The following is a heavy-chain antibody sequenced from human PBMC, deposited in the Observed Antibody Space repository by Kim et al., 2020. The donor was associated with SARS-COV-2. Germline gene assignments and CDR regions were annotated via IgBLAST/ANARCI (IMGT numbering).Heavy chain of an antibody. CDR3: ARTWDYYDSSGYYPLFDY. Sequence: ASVKVSCKASGYTFTSYGISWVRQAPGQVLEWMGWISAYNGNTNYAQKLQGRVTMTTDTSTSTAYMELRSLRSDDTAVYYCARTWDYYDSSGYYPLFDYWGQGTLVTVSS. D-gene: IGHD3-22*01. CDR1: GYTFTSYG. J-gene: IGHJ4*02. CDR2: ISAYNGNT. V-gene: IGHV1-18*01.